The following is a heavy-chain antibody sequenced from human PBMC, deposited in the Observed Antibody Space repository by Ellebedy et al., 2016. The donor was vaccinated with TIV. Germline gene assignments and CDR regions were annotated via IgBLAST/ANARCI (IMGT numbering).Heavy chain of an antibody. Sequence: MPSETLSLTCTVSGAPVTGGHFWSWIRQAPGRGLEYIAYMYPSGTTNYNPSLKSRVTMSVDASKNQLSLTVTSVTSADTALYYCARGSGGVAGSGVFDIWGQGTKVTVSS. D-gene: IGHD6-19*01. J-gene: IGHJ3*02. V-gene: IGHV4-61*08. CDR3: ARGSGGVAGSGVFDI. CDR1: GAPVTGGHF. CDR2: MYPSGTT.